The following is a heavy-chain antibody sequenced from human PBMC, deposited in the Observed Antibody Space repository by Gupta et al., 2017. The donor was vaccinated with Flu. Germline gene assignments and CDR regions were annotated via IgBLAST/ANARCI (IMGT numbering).Heavy chain of an antibody. V-gene: IGHV3-21*01. D-gene: IGHD2/OR15-2a*01. CDR1: GFTFSSFG. J-gene: IGHJ3*02. CDR3: ARRGNYLGDAFDI. CDR2: ISGSTTYK. Sequence: VPLVESGGGLVKPGGSLRLSCAASGFTFSSFGMNWVRQAPGKGLEWISSISGSTTYKYYADSVKGRFTISRDNAENSLLLQMSSLRAEDTAIYYCARRGNYLGDAFDIWGRGTMVTVSS.